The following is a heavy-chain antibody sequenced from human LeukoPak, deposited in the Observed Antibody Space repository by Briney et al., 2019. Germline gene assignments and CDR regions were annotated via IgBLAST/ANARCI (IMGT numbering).Heavy chain of an antibody. J-gene: IGHJ4*02. V-gene: IGHV1-8*01. CDR2: MNPNSGNT. CDR3: ARGFLYSGSYYVY. CDR1: GYTFTSYD. D-gene: IGHD1-26*01. Sequence: ASVKVSCKASGYTFTSYDVNWVRQATGQGLEWMGWMNPNSGNTGYAQKFQGRVIMTRNTTISTAYMELSSLRSEDTAVYYCARGFLYSGSYYVYWGQGTLGTVSS.